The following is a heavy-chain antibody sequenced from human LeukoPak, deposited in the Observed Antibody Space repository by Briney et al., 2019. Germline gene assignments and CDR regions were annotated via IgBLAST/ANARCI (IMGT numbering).Heavy chain of an antibody. D-gene: IGHD3-22*01. V-gene: IGHV4-34*01. CDR2: INHSGST. J-gene: IGHJ4*02. CDR1: GGSFSGYY. CDR3: ARKFRGYYDSTRRYYFDY. Sequence: PSETLSLTCAVYGGSFSGYYWSWIRQPPGKGLEWIGEINHSGSTNYNPSLKSRVTISVDTFKNQFSLKLSSVTAADTAVYYCARKFRGYYDSTRRYYFDYWGQGTLVTVSS.